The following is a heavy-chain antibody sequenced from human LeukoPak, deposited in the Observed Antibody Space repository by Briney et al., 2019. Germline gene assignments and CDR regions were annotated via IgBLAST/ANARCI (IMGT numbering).Heavy chain of an antibody. CDR1: GGSIRSYY. V-gene: IGHV4-59*01. CDR3: ARDCSSTSCYPN. CDR2: IYYSGST. D-gene: IGHD2-2*01. J-gene: IGHJ4*02. Sequence: SETLSLTCTVSGGSIRSYYWSWIRQPPGKGLEWIGYIYYSGSTNYNPSLKSRVTISVDTSKNQFSLKLSSVAAADTAVYYCARDCSSTSCYPNWGQGTLVTVSS.